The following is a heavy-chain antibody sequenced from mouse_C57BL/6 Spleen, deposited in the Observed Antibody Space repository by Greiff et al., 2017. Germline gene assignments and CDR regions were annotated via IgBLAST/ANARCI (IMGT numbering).Heavy chain of an antibody. Sequence: VQLQQSGPELVKPGASVKISCKASGYAFSSSWMHWVKQRPGKGLEWIGRLYPGDGDTNYNGKFKGKATLTADKSSSTAYMHLSSLTSEDSAVYFCARGDGYYHYFDYWGQGTTLTVSS. V-gene: IGHV1-82*01. D-gene: IGHD2-3*01. CDR2: LYPGDGDT. J-gene: IGHJ2*01. CDR1: GYAFSSSW. CDR3: ARGDGYYHYFDY.